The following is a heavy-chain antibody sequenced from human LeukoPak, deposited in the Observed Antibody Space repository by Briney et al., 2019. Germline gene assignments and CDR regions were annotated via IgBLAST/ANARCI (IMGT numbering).Heavy chain of an antibody. J-gene: IGHJ5*02. CDR1: GFTFNNYA. CDR3: ASARAAHNWFDP. Sequence: GGSLRLSCAASGFTFNNYAMTWVRQAPGKGLEWVSVVSGSGDNTNYADSVKGRFTISRDNSKNTLYLQMNSLRAEDTAVYYCASARAAHNWFDPWGQGTLVTVSS. D-gene: IGHD2-15*01. CDR2: VSGSGDNT. V-gene: IGHV3-23*01.